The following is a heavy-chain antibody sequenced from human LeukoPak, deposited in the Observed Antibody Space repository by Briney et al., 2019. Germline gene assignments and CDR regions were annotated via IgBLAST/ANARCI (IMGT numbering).Heavy chain of an antibody. V-gene: IGHV3-21*01. CDR3: ARANDNYYYYYMDV. CDR1: GFTFSSYA. D-gene: IGHD3-9*01. CDR2: ISSSSSYR. Sequence: GGSLRLSCAASGFTFSSYAMSWVRQAAGKGREGVSSISSSSSYRYYADSVKGRFTISRDNAKKSLYLQMNSLRAEDTAVYYCARANDNYYYYYMDVWGKGTTVTISS. J-gene: IGHJ6*03.